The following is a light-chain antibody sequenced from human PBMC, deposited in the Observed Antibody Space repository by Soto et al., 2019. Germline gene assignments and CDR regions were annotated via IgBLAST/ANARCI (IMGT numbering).Light chain of an antibody. J-gene: IGKJ5*01. CDR3: QQRSNWLG. CDR1: QSVSSY. CDR2: DAS. V-gene: IGKV3-11*01. Sequence: EIVLTQSAATLSLSPGERATLSCRASQSVSSYLGWYQQKPGQAPRLLIYDASNRATGIPARFSGSGSGTDFTLTTSSLEPEDFAVYYCQQRSNWLGFGQGTRLEI.